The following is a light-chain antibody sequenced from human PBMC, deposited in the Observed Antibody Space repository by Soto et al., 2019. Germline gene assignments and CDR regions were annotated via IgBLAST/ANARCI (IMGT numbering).Light chain of an antibody. Sequence: DIQMTQSPSSLSASVGDRVTITFRASQSISSYLNWYQQKPGKAPKLLIYAASSLQSGVPSRFSGSGSGTDFTLTISSLQPEDFATYYCQQSYSTPRTFGGGTTVDIK. J-gene: IGKJ4*01. CDR1: QSISSY. CDR2: AAS. V-gene: IGKV1-39*01. CDR3: QQSYSTPRT.